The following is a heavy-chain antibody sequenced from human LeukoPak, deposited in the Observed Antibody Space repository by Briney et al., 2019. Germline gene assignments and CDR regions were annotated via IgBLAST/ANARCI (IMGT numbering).Heavy chain of an antibody. CDR3: ASLYYGDYYFDY. CDR1: GFTFDDYT. V-gene: IGHV3-53*01. CDR2: IYSGGST. J-gene: IGHJ4*02. Sequence: PGGSLRLSCAASGFTFDDYTMHWVRQAPGKGLEWVSVIYSGGSTYYADSVKGRFTISRDNSKNTLYLQMNSLRAEDTAVYYCASLYYGDYYFDYWGQGTLVTVSS. D-gene: IGHD4-17*01.